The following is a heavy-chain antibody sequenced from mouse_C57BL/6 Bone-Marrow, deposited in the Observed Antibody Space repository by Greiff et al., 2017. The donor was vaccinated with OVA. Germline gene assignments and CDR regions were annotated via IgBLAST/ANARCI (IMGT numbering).Heavy chain of an antibody. J-gene: IGHJ3*01. D-gene: IGHD3-2*02. Sequence: DVKLVESGGGLVQPGGSMKLSCAASGFTFSDAWMDWVRQSPEKGLEWVAEIRNKANNHATYYAESVKGRSTISRDDSKSSVYLQMNSLRAEDTGIYYCTREGQLRLWFAYWGQGTLVTVSA. CDR1: GFTFSDAW. CDR2: IRNKANNHAT. V-gene: IGHV6-6*01. CDR3: TREGQLRLWFAY.